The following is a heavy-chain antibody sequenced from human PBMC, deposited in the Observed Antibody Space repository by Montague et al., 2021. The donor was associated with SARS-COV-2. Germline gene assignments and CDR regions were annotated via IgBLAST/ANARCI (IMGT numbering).Heavy chain of an antibody. CDR1: SGSFRGYY. Sequence: SETLSLTCAVSSGSFRGYYWSWIRQPPGKGLEWIGEINHSGSTTXNPSLESRVSISVDTSNKQFSLKVTSVTAADTAVYYCARLGAITLVRGITKADFSNYGMDVWGQGTTVIVSS. D-gene: IGHD3-10*01. CDR2: INHSGST. CDR3: ARLGAITLVRGITKADFSNYGMDV. J-gene: IGHJ6*02. V-gene: IGHV4-34*01.